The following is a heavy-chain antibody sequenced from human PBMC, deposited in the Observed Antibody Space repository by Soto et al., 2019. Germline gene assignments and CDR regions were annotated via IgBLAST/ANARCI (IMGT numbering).Heavy chain of an antibody. CDR2: MNQDGSQQ. CDR1: GFTFSSYW. J-gene: IGHJ4*02. CDR3: ARSDTARGGWGLSERND. V-gene: IGHV3-7*01. Sequence: EVHLVESGGGLVQPGGSLRLSCAASGFTFSSYWMSWIRQAPGKGLEWVANMNQDGSQQYYVDSVKGRFTISRDNAKMSLYLQMNSLRADDTAMYYCARSDTARGGWGLSERNDWGQGTLVTVSS. D-gene: IGHD7-27*01.